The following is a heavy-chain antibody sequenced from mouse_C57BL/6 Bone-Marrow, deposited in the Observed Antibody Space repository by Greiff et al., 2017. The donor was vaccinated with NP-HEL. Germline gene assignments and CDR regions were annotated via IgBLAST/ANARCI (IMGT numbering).Heavy chain of an antibody. CDR1: GYTFTSYW. D-gene: IGHD2-4*01. J-gene: IGHJ2*01. CDR3: ARADIYYDYDVGYFDY. Sequence: QVQLQQPGAELVKPGASVKLSCKASGYTFTSYWMQWVKQRPGQGLEWIGELDPSDSYPNYNQKFKGKATLTVDTSSTTAYMQLSSLTSEDSAVYYCARADIYYDYDVGYFDYGGQGTTLTVTS. V-gene: IGHV1-50*01. CDR2: LDPSDSYP.